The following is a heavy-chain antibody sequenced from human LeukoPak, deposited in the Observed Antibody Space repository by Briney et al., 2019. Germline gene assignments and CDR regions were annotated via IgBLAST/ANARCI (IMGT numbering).Heavy chain of an antibody. Sequence: GGSLRLSCAASGFTFSSYSMNWVRQAPGKGLEWVSSISSSSSYIYYADSVKGRFTISRDNAKNSLYLQMNGLRAEDTAVYYCAYHSSSWYVGAFDIWGQGTMVTVSS. V-gene: IGHV3-21*01. D-gene: IGHD6-13*01. J-gene: IGHJ3*02. CDR1: GFTFSSYS. CDR3: AYHSSSWYVGAFDI. CDR2: ISSSSSYI.